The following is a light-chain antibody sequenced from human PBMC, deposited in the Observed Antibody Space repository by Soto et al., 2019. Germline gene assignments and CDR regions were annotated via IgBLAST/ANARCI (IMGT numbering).Light chain of an antibody. Sequence: DIQLTQSPSFLSASVGDRVTITCRASQGISSYLAWYQQKPGKAPKLLIYDASTLQSGVPSRFSGSGSGTEFTLTISSLQSEDFATYYCQQLNSYPLITFGPGTKVDIK. CDR2: DAS. J-gene: IGKJ3*01. CDR1: QGISSY. CDR3: QQLNSYPLIT. V-gene: IGKV1-9*01.